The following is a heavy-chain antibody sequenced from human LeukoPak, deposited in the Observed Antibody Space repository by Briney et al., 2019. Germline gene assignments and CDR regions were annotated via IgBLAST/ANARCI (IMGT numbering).Heavy chain of an antibody. D-gene: IGHD5-18*01. J-gene: IGHJ4*02. CDR2: IRSKANSHET. CDR1: GFTFSESA. CDR3: ARLNRYSYGANFDY. V-gene: IGHV3-73*01. Sequence: GGSLRLSCAASGFTFSESAMHWVRQASGKGLEWVGRIRSKANSHETQYAASLKGRFTISRDDPKNTAYLQMNSLKNEDTAVYYCARLNRYSYGANFDYWGQGTLVTVSS.